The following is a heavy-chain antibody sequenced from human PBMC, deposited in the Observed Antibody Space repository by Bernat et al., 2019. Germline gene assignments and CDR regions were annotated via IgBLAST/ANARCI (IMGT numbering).Heavy chain of an antibody. D-gene: IGHD3-10*01. CDR3: AKARGSGSSYYGFDH. J-gene: IGHJ4*02. Sequence: DVQLVESGGGLVQPGGSLRLSCAASGFPFIDYAMTWVRQPPGKGLEWVSGVRGYGGQADYAGSVKGRFTVYRDNSKNTLSVQMNGLTAEDTAIYYCAKARGSGSSYYGFDHWGQGVLVTVSS. CDR1: GFPFIDYA. V-gene: IGHV3-23*04. CDR2: VRGYGGQA.